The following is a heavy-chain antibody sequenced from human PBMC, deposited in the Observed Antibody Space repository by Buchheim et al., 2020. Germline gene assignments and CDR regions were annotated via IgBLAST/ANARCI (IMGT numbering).Heavy chain of an antibody. CDR3: ASWAAATTGFRF. CDR1: GYTFSTYW. J-gene: IGHJ4*02. V-gene: IGHV5-10-1*01. CDR2: IDPSDSYT. Sequence: EVQLVQSGAEVKKPGESLRISCKGSGYTFSTYWISWVRQMPGKGLKWMGKIDPSDSYTNYSPSFQGHVTISADKSVSTAYLQWSSLKASDTAMYYCASWAAATTGFRFWGQGTL. D-gene: IGHD2-15*01.